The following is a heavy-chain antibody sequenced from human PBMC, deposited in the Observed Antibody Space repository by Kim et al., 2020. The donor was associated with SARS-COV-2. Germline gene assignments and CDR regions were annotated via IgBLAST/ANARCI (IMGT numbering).Heavy chain of an antibody. D-gene: IGHD2-15*01. CDR3: CRGGCSGGSCYSPYYYYGMDV. CDR2: ISWNSGSI. J-gene: IGHJ6*02. CDR1: GFTFDDYA. Sequence: GGSLRLSCAASGFTFDDYAMHWVRQAPGKGLEWVSGISWNSGSIGYADSVKGRFTISRDNAKNSLYLQMNSLRAEDTALYYCCRGGCSGGSCYSPYYYYGMDVWGQGTTVTVSS. V-gene: IGHV3-9*01.